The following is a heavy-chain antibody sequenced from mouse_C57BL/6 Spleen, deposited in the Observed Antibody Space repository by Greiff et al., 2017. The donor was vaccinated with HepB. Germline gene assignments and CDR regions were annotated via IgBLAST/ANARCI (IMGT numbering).Heavy chain of an antibody. Sequence: VQLVESGPELVKPGASVKISCKASGYAFSSSWMNWVKQRPGKGLEWIGRIYPGDGDTNYNGKFKGKATLTADKSSSTAYMQLSSLTSEDSAVYFCARGVITTCFDYWGQGTTLTVSS. CDR2: IYPGDGDT. CDR1: GYAFSSSW. V-gene: IGHV1-82*01. J-gene: IGHJ2*01. D-gene: IGHD1-1*01. CDR3: ARGVITTCFDY.